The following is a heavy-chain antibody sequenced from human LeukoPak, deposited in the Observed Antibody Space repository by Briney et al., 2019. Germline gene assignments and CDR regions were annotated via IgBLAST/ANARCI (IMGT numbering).Heavy chain of an antibody. Sequence: PGGSLRLSCAASGFTFSSFAMSWVRQAPGKGLVWVSRINTDGSSTSYADSVKGRFTISRDNAKNTLYLQMNSLRAEDTAVYYCARDAVGYCSSTSCPLAYWGQGTLVTVSS. V-gene: IGHV3-74*01. CDR3: ARDAVGYCSSTSCPLAY. CDR1: GFTFSSFA. J-gene: IGHJ4*02. D-gene: IGHD2-2*01. CDR2: INTDGSST.